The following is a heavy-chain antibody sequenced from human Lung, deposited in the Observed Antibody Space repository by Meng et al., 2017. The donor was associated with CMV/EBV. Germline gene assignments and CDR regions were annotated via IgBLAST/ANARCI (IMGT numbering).Heavy chain of an antibody. CDR3: ARDIGGVSGY. CDR2: INEDGTTT. D-gene: IGHD3-3*01. V-gene: IGHV3-74*01. CDR1: GFTFSSFW. J-gene: IGHJ4*02. Sequence: SCAASGFTFSSFWVHWVRQVPGKGLVWVSRINEDGTTTNYADSVKGRFTISRDNARNTVYLQMNSLKVEDTAVYYCARDIGGVSGYWGQGPLVTFSS.